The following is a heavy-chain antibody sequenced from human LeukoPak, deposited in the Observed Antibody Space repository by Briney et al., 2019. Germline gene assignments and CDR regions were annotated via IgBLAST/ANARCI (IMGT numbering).Heavy chain of an antibody. J-gene: IGHJ6*03. D-gene: IGHD2-21*02. CDR2: INHSGST. CDR3: ARGISVTDDSFYYYYYYMDV. CDR1: GVSFSGYY. V-gene: IGHV4-34*01. Sequence: SETLSLTCAVYGVSFSGYYWSWIRQPPGKGLEWIGEINHSGSTNYNPSLKSRVTISVDTSKNQFSLTLSSVTAADTAVYYCARGISVTDDSFYYYYYYMDVWGKGTTVTVSS.